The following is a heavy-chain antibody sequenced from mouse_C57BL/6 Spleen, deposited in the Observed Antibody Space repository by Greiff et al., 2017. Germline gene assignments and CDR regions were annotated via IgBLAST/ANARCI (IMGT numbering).Heavy chain of an antibody. D-gene: IGHD2-5*01. CDR1: GYTFTSYW. V-gene: IGHV1-72*01. Sequence: VKLQQPGAELVKPGASVKLSCKASGYTFTSYWMHWVKQRPGRGLEWIGRIDPNSGGTKYNEKFKSKATLTVDKPSSTAYMQLSSLTSEDSAVYYCARGPLWDSNYFAYWGQGTLGTVSA. CDR2: IDPNSGGT. CDR3: ARGPLWDSNYFAY. J-gene: IGHJ3*01.